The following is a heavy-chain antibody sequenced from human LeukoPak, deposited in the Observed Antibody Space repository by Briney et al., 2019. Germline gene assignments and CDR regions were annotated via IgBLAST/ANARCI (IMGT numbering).Heavy chain of an antibody. CDR1: GGSFSGYY. CDR2: INHSGST. Sequence: PSETLSLTCAVYGGSFSGYYWSWIRQPPGKGLEWIGEINHSGSTNYNPSLKSRVTISVDTSKNQFSLKLSSVTAADTAVYYCARFGRTPEFEYSSSSSGGCDYWGQGTLVTVSS. J-gene: IGHJ4*02. V-gene: IGHV4-34*01. CDR3: ARFGRTPEFEYSSSSSGGCDY. D-gene: IGHD6-6*01.